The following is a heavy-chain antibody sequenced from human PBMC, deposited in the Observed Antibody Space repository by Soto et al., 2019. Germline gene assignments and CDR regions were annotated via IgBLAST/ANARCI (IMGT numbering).Heavy chain of an antibody. CDR3: ARVNPGYSYVNY. D-gene: IGHD5-18*01. Sequence: EVQLVESGGDLVQPGGSLRLSCAASGFTFSSYWMHWVRQVPGKGLVWVSRINNDGSDRRYADSVKDRFTISRDNAKNTLYLQMHSLRAEDTAVYYCARVNPGYSYVNYWGQGTLVTVSS. V-gene: IGHV3-74*01. CDR1: GFTFSSYW. J-gene: IGHJ4*02. CDR2: INNDGSDR.